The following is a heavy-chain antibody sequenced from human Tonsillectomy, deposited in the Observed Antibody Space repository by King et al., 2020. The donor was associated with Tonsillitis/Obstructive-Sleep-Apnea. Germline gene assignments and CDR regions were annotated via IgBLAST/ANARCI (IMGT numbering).Heavy chain of an antibody. D-gene: IGHD4-17*01. CDR1: GFTFSSYW. J-gene: IGHJ6*03. V-gene: IGHV3-74*01. CDR3: ARGPPYGVSWYYYYYMDV. CDR2: INSDGSST. Sequence: DVQLVESGGGLVQPGGSLRLSCAASGFTFSSYWMHWVRQAPGKGLVWVSRINSDGSSTSYADSVKGRFTISRDNAKNTLYLQMNSLRAEDTAVYYCARGPPYGVSWYYYYYMDVWGKGPTVTVSS.